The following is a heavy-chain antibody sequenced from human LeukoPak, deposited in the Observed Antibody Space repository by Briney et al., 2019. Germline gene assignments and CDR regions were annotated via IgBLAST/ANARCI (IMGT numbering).Heavy chain of an antibody. D-gene: IGHD3-22*01. CDR2: IYYSGST. V-gene: IGHV4-59*01. J-gene: IGHJ4*02. CDR3: ARTSYDSSGYYRLFDY. CDR1: GGSISSYY. Sequence: SETLSLTCTVSGGSISSYYWSWIRQPPGKGPEWIGYIYYSGSTNYNPSLKSRVTISVDTSKNQFSLKLSSVTAADTAVYYCARTSYDSSGYYRLFDYWGQGTLVTVSS.